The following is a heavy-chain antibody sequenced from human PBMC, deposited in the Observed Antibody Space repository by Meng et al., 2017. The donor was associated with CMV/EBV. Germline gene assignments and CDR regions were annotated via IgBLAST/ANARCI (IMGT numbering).Heavy chain of an antibody. Sequence: GESLKISCKGSGYSFTSYWIGWVRQAPGQGLEWMGIINPSGGSTSYAQKFQGRVTMTRDTSTSTVYMELSSLRSEDTAVYYCARVGRDGYNYYYYYGMDVWGQGTTVTVSS. D-gene: IGHD5-24*01. CDR2: INPSGGST. V-gene: IGHV1-46*01. CDR3: ARVGRDGYNYYYYYGMDV. J-gene: IGHJ6*02. CDR1: GYSFTSYW.